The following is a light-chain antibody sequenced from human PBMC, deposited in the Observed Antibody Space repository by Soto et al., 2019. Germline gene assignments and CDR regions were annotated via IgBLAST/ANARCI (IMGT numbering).Light chain of an antibody. Sequence: QSALTQPPSVSGSPGQSVTISCTGTSSDVGSYNRVSWYQQPPGTAPKLMIYEVSNRPSGVPDRFSGSKSGNTASLTISRLQAEDEADYYCSSYTSSSTSHVVFGGGTKLTVL. CDR3: SSYTSSSTSHVV. V-gene: IGLV2-18*02. CDR1: SSDVGSYNR. CDR2: EVS. J-gene: IGLJ2*01.